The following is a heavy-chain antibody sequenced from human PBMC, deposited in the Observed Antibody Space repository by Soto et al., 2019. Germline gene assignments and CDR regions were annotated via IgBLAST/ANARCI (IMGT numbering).Heavy chain of an antibody. CDR3: VKDRYVDY. Sequence: PGGSLRLSCAASGFIFSDYYMSWIRQPPGKGLEYVSSISSNGGPTYYADSVKGRFTISRDNSKNTLYLQMSSLRAEDTAVYYCVKDRYVDYWGQGALVTGSS. J-gene: IGHJ4*02. CDR2: ISSNGGPT. CDR1: GFIFSDYY. V-gene: IGHV3-64D*06.